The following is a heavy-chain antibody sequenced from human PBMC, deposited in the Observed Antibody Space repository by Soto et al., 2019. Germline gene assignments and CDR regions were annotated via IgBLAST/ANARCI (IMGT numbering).Heavy chain of an antibody. V-gene: IGHV4-39*01. Sequence: PSETLSLTCTVSGGSISSSSYYWGWIRQPPGKGLEWIGSIYYSGSTYYNPSLKSRVTISVDTSKNQFSLKLSSVTAADTAVYYCARLVRAAFDIWGQGTMVT. D-gene: IGHD6-6*01. CDR2: IYYSGST. J-gene: IGHJ3*02. CDR3: ARLVRAAFDI. CDR1: GGSISSSSYY.